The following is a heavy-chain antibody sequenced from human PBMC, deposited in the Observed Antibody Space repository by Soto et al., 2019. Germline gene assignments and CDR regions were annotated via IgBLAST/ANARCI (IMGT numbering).Heavy chain of an antibody. D-gene: IGHD3-22*01. J-gene: IGHJ5*02. CDR1: GGSISSSNW. V-gene: IGHV4-4*02. CDR3: ARDYYDSSGYLSDP. Sequence: QVQLQESGPGLVKPSGTLSLTCAVSGGSISSSNWWSWVRQPPGKGLEWIGEIYHSGSTNYNPSLKSRFTISVEKSKIQFSLKLSSVTAADTAVYYCARDYYDSSGYLSDPWGQGTLVTVSS. CDR2: IYHSGST.